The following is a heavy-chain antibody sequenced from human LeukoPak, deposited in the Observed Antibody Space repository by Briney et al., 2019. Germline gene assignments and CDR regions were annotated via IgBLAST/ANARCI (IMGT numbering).Heavy chain of an antibody. Sequence: GASVKVSCKASGGTFSSYAISWVRQAPGQGLEWMGGIIPIFGTANYAQKFQGRVTITADESTSTAYMELSSLRSEDTAVYYCARDRGRYCSSTSCYEHYYYMDVWGKGTTVTISS. CDR3: ARDRGRYCSSTSCYEHYYYMDV. CDR1: GGTFSSYA. CDR2: IIPIFGTA. V-gene: IGHV1-69*13. D-gene: IGHD2-2*01. J-gene: IGHJ6*03.